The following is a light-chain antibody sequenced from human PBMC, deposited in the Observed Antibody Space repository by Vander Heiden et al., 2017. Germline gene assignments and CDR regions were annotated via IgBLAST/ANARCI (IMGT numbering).Light chain of an antibody. V-gene: IGKV1-39*01. CDR1: QSISSY. Sequence: QMTQSPSSLSASVGDRVTITCRASQSISSYLNWYQQKPGKAPKLLIYAASSLQSGVPSRFSGSGSGTDFTLTISSLQPEDFATYYCQQSYSTPYTFGQGTKVEIK. CDR2: AAS. J-gene: IGKJ2*01. CDR3: QQSYSTPYT.